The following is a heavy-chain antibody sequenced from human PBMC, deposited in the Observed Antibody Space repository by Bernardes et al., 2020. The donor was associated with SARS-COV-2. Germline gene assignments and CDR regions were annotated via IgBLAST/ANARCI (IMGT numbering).Heavy chain of an antibody. Sequence: GSLRLSCAASGFSFSRYWMAWVRQAPGKGLEWVANINGDGSVKYYVDSVKGRFTISRDNAKNSVYLQMNSLRGEDTAVYYCARTVAAPADYWGQGTLVTVSS. D-gene: IGHD6-13*01. CDR3: ARTVAAPADY. CDR1: GFSFSRYW. CDR2: INGDGSVK. J-gene: IGHJ4*02. V-gene: IGHV3-7*03.